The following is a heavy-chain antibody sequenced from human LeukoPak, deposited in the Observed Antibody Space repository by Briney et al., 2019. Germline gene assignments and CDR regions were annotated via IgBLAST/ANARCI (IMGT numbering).Heavy chain of an antibody. CDR3: ARDAETSLAN. Sequence: GGSLRLSCAASGFAVSSKYMNWVRQAPGKGLEWVTVIYLDGRADYTDSVKGRFTVSSDNSKNTVYLQMNSLKDEDTAVYYCARDAETSLANWGQGTLVTVSP. D-gene: IGHD5-24*01. CDR2: IYLDGRA. V-gene: IGHV3-66*01. J-gene: IGHJ4*02. CDR1: GFAVSSKY.